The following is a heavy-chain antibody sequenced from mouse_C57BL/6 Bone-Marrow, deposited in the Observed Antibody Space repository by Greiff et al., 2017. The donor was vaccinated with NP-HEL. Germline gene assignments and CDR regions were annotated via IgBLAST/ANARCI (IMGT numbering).Heavy chain of an antibody. Sequence: EVKVVESEGGLVQPGSSMKLSCTASGFTFSDYYMAWVRQVPEKGLEWVANINYDGSSTYYLDSLKSRFIISRDNAKNTLYLQMSSLKSEDTATYYCARGEGLRLEAWFAYWGQGTLVTVSA. J-gene: IGHJ3*01. CDR3: ARGEGLRLEAWFAY. V-gene: IGHV5-16*01. CDR1: GFTFSDYY. D-gene: IGHD2-2*01. CDR2: INYDGSST.